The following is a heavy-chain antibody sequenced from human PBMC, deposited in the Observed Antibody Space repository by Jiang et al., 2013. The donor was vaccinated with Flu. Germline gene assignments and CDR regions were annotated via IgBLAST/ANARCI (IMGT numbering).Heavy chain of an antibody. CDR3: AREKTYYYDSSGLDAFDI. V-gene: IGHV3-33*01. Sequence: VQLVESGGGVVQPGRSLRLSCAASGFTFSSYGMHWVRQAPGKGLEWVAVIWYDGSNKYYADSVKGRFTISRDNSKNTLYLQMNSLRAEDTAVYYCAREKTYYYDSSGLDAFDIWGQGTSGHRLF. CDR1: GFTFSSYG. J-gene: IGHJ3*02. D-gene: IGHD3-22*01. CDR2: IWYDGSNK.